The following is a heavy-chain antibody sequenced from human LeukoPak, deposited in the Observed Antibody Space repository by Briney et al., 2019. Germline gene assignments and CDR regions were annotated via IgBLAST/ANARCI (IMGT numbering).Heavy chain of an antibody. V-gene: IGHV3-30*02. J-gene: IGHJ1*01. CDR2: IRYDESNK. CDR3: ARDQYSSSWYGNFQH. CDR1: GFSFNYYA. D-gene: IGHD6-13*01. Sequence: GGSLRLSCTTSGFSFNYYAMYWVRQAPGKGLEWVAFIRYDESNKSYADSVKGRFTISRDNSKNTLYLQMNSLRAEDSAVYYCARDQYSSSWYGNFQHWGQGTLVTVSS.